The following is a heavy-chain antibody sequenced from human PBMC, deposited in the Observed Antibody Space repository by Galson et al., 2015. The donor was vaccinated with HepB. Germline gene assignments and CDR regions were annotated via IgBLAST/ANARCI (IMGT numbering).Heavy chain of an antibody. D-gene: IGHD3-22*01. CDR3: ATGHYYDSSGYYYYYFDY. CDR1: GDSVSSNSAA. Sequence: CAISGDSVSSNSAAWNWIRQSPSRGLEWLGRTYYRSKWYNDYAVSVKSRITIDPDTSKNQFSLQLNSVTPEDTAVYYCATGHYYDSSGYYYYYFDYWGQGTLVTVSS. CDR2: TYYRSKWYN. V-gene: IGHV6-1*01. J-gene: IGHJ4*02.